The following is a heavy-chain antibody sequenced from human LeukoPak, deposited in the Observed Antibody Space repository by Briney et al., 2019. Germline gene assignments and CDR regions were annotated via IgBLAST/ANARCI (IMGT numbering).Heavy chain of an antibody. D-gene: IGHD3-3*01. CDR2: FIPILGTA. CDR1: GGTFSDYA. CDR3: AGIPVFGVVLHQEPV. V-gene: IGHV1-69*10. Sequence: ASVKVSCKASGGTFSDYALNWVRQAPGQGLEWMGVFIPILGTANSTQKFQDRVTITADISTNTVYMELSGLRSEDTAVYFCAGIPVFGVVLHQEPVWGKGTTVTVSS. J-gene: IGHJ6*04.